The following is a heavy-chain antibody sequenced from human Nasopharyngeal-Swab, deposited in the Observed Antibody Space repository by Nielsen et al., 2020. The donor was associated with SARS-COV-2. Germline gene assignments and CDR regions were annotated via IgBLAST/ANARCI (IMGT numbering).Heavy chain of an antibody. CDR1: GASISNRTYY. CDR3: VRDESGDYLGLPFDS. V-gene: IGHV4-39*07. Sequence: SETLSLTCSVSGASISNRTYYWGWIRQSPEKGLQWIGTVFYTGTYYNPSLQSRVTISVDTSKNPFSLKLTSVTAADTAVYYCVRDESGDYLGLPFDSWGPGTLVTVSS. J-gene: IGHJ4*02. CDR2: VFYTGT. D-gene: IGHD4-17*01.